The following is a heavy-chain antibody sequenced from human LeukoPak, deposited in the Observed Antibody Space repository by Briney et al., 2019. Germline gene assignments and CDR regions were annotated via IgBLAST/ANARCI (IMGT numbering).Heavy chain of an antibody. CDR1: GYTFTGYY. CDR3: ARAAAIRVYYFDY. CDR2: VNPNSGGT. D-gene: IGHD2-15*01. V-gene: IGHV1-2*02. Sequence: ASVKVSCKASGYTFTGYYMHWVRQAPGQGLEWMGWVNPNSGGTNYAQKFQGRVTMTRDTSISTAYMELSRLRSDDTAVYYCARAAAIRVYYFDYWGQGTLVTVSS. J-gene: IGHJ4*02.